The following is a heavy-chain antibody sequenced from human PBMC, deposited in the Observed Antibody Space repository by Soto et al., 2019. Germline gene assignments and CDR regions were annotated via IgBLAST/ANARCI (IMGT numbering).Heavy chain of an antibody. Sequence: GGSLRLSCAASGFTFSSYAMHWVRQAPGKGLEWVAVISYDGSNKYYADSEKGRFTISRDNSKNTLYLQMNSLRAEDTAVYYSARDLGEVPAAMRYYYGMDVWGQGTTVTVSS. CDR2: ISYDGSNK. V-gene: IGHV3-30-3*01. CDR1: GFTFSSYA. D-gene: IGHD2-2*01. CDR3: ARDLGEVPAAMRYYYGMDV. J-gene: IGHJ6*02.